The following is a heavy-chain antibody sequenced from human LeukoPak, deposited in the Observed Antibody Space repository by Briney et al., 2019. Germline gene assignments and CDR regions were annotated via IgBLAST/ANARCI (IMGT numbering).Heavy chain of an antibody. Sequence: GASVKVSCKASGYTFTGYYMQWVRQAPGQGLEWMGWISGYNGNTNYAQKLQGRVTMTTDTSTTTAYMDLRSLRSDDTAVYYCARDQGDYWGQGTLVTVSS. V-gene: IGHV1-18*04. J-gene: IGHJ4*02. CDR2: ISGYNGNT. CDR3: ARDQGDY. CDR1: GYTFTGYY.